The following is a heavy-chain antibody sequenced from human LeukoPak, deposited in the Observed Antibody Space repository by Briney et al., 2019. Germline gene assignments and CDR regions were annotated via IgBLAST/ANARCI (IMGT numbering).Heavy chain of an antibody. CDR1: GGSISSYY. CDR3: AREAKYSGSYHDAFDI. CDR2: IYYSGST. D-gene: IGHD1-26*01. J-gene: IGHJ3*02. V-gene: IGHV4-59*01. Sequence: PSETLSLTCTVSGGSISSYYWSWIRQPPGKGLEWIGYIYYSGSTNYNPSLKSRVTISVDTSKNQFSLKLSSVTAADTAVYYCAREAKYSGSYHDAFDIWGQGTMVTVSS.